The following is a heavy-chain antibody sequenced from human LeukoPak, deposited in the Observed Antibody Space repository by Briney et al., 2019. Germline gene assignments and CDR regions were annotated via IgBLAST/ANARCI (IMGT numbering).Heavy chain of an antibody. V-gene: IGHV3-48*02. CDR3: VRERLTYYYDSSGPYYFDN. Sequence: GGSLRLSCAASGFTFSSYSMNWVRQAPGKGLEWVSYISSSSSTIYYADSVKGRFTISRDNAKNSLYLQMNSLRDEDTAVYYCVRERLTYYYDSSGPYYFDNWGQGTLVTVSS. J-gene: IGHJ4*02. CDR2: ISSSSSTI. D-gene: IGHD3-22*01. CDR1: GFTFSSYS.